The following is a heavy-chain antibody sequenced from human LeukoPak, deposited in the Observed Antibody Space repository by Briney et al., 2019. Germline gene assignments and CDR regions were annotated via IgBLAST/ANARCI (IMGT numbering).Heavy chain of an antibody. CDR2: INPNSGGT. Sequence: ASVKVSCKASVYTFTRYYMHWVRQAPGQGLEWMGWINPNSGGTNYAQKFQGRVTMTRDTSISTAYMELSRLRTDDTAVYYCARDLAPRQSSECSGIRAEDNFFDPWGQGTLVTVSS. J-gene: IGHJ5*02. CDR1: VYTFTRYY. V-gene: IGHV1-2*02. CDR3: ARDLAPRQSSECSGIRAEDNFFDP. D-gene: IGHD2-21*01.